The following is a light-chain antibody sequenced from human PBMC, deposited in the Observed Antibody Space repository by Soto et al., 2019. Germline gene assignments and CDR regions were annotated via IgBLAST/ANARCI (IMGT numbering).Light chain of an antibody. V-gene: IGKV3-20*01. CDR3: QQYGSSPPVT. J-gene: IGKJ1*01. CDR1: QSVSSIY. Sequence: EIVLTQSPGTLSLSPGERATLSCRASQSVSSIYLAWYQQKPGQAPRLLIYGASSRATGIPDRFSGSGSGTDFTLTISGLEPEDFAVYYCQQYGSSPPVTFGQGTKVEIK. CDR2: GAS.